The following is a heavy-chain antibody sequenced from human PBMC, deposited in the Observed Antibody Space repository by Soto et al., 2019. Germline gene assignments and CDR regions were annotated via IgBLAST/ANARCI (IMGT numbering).Heavy chain of an antibody. J-gene: IGHJ6*01. Sequence: QVQLVQSGGEVKKPGASVKVSCKTSGYSFTTYGISWVRQAPGQGLERMGWISAYNGNTNYAQKLQGRVTMTTDTSTSTAYMELRSLRSDDTAWYYCGREGPALSYFSGMDVFGQGSTVTVSS. CDR3: GREGPALSYFSGMDV. CDR1: GYSFTTYG. V-gene: IGHV1-18*01. CDR2: ISAYNGNT.